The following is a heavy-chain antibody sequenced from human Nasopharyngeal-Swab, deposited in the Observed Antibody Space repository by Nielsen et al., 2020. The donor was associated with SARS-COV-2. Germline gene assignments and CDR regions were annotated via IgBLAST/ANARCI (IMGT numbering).Heavy chain of an antibody. V-gene: IGHV4-59*13. CDR2: IYYRGNT. J-gene: IGHJ3*01. D-gene: IGHD1-20*01. Sequence: SETLSLTCTVSGDSISSYYWSWIRQPPGKGLEWIGYIYYRGNTNYNPSLKSRVTMSEDTSKNQFSLKLSSVTAADTAVYYCAREMPQGLTGPTSDWGQGTMVTVSS. CDR1: GDSISSYY. CDR3: AREMPQGLTGPTSD.